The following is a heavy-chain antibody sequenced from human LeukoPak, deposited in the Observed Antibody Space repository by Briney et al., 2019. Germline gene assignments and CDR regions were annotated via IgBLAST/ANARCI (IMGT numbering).Heavy chain of an antibody. CDR1: GGSISSYY. V-gene: IGHV4-59*01. CDR2: IYYSGST. J-gene: IGHJ4*02. Sequence: PSETLSLTCTVSGGSISSYYWSWIRQPPGKGLEWIGYIYYSGSTNYNPSLKSRVTISADTPKNQFSLKLSSVTAADTAVYYCARGDGTGTTSWDFDYWGQGTLVTVSS. CDR3: ARGDGTGTTSWDFDY. D-gene: IGHD1-1*01.